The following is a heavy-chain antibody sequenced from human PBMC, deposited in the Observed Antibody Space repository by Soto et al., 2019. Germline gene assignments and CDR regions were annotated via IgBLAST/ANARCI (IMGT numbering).Heavy chain of an antibody. CDR3: AKETQANLGTGAFDH. V-gene: IGHV3-9*01. CDR1: GFSFDDCA. CDR2: ISWSSDSV. D-gene: IGHD7-27*01. J-gene: IGHJ4*02. Sequence: PGGSLRLSCAASGFSFDDCAMHWVRQAPGKGLEWVSGISWSSDSVGYTDSAKGRFTISRDNAKNSVYLQMNSLRPEDTAFYYCAKETQANLGTGAFDHWGQGVLVTVSS.